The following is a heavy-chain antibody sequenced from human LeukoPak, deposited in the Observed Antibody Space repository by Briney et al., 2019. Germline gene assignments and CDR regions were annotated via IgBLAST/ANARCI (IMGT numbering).Heavy chain of an antibody. J-gene: IGHJ4*02. CDR1: GYTFTGYY. Sequence: GASVKVSCKASGYTFTGYYIHWVRQAPGQGLEWMGRITPNSGGTIYAQTFQGRFTMTRDTSISTAYMELSRLRSDDTAVYYCARIKVTSDGALWGQGTLVTVSS. D-gene: IGHD5-18*01. CDR3: ARIKVTSDGAL. CDR2: ITPNSGGT. V-gene: IGHV1-2*02.